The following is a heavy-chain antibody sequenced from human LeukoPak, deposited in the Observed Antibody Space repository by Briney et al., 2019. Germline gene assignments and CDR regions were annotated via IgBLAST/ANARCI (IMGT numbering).Heavy chain of an antibody. CDR2: IYYSGST. D-gene: IGHD3-10*02. CDR3: ARLYGESGY. Sequence: SETLSLTCTVSGGSISSSSYYWGWIRQPPGKGLEWIGSIYYSGSTYYNPSLKSRVTISVDTSKNQFSLRLSSLTAADTAVYYCARLYGESGYWGQGTLVTVSS. V-gene: IGHV4-39*01. J-gene: IGHJ4*02. CDR1: GGSISSSSYY.